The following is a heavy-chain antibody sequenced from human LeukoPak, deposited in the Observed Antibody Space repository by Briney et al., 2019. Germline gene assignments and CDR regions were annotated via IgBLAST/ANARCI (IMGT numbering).Heavy chain of an antibody. Sequence: SQTLSLTCAISGDSVSSNSATWNWIPQPPSRGLEWLGRTYYRSRWYNDYAVSMKSRITINPDTSKNQFSLQLNSVTPEDTAVYYCARRKAATYGMDVWGQGTTVTVSS. J-gene: IGHJ6*02. CDR2: TYYRSRWYN. CDR3: ARRKAATYGMDV. D-gene: IGHD6-13*01. V-gene: IGHV6-1*01. CDR1: GDSVSSNSAT.